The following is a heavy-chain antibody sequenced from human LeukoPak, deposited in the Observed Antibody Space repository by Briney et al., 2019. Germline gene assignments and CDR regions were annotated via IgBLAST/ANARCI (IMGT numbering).Heavy chain of an antibody. CDR2: ISYDGSEK. CDR1: GFSFSSFG. D-gene: IGHD5-18*01. J-gene: IGHJ4*02. V-gene: IGHV3-30*18. CDR3: AKDREGRGFNYGSYFDY. Sequence: GRPLRLSCAASGFSFSSFGMHCVRQAPGKGLEWVASISYDGSEKYYAGSVKGRFTISRDNSKNTQYLQMNSMRVEDTAQYYCAKDREGRGFNYGSYFDYWGQGTPVTVSS.